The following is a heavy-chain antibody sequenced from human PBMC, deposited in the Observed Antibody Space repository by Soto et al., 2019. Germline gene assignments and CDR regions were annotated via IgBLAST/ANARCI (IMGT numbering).Heavy chain of an antibody. Sequence: EVQLLESGGGLVQPGGSLTLSCAASGFTFSSYAMSWVRQAPGKGLEWVSAISGGGNDRFYADSVRGRFTISRDNSRNTLYLHMNSLRAEDKAVHYCARSLFKASTDTEPFDSWGQGTLVTVSS. CDR2: ISGGGNDR. CDR1: GFTFSSYA. V-gene: IGHV3-23*01. CDR3: ARSLFKASTDTEPFDS. D-gene: IGHD1-1*01. J-gene: IGHJ4*02.